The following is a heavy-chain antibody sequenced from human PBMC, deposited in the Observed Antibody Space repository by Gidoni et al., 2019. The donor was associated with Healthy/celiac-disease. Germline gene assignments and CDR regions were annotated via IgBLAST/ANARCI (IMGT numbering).Heavy chain of an antibody. CDR2: IKSKTDGGTT. Sequence: EVQLVESGGGLVKPGGSLRLSCAASGFTFSNAWMSWVRQAPGKGLEWVGRIKSKTDGGTTDYAAPVKGRFTISRDDSKNTLYLQMNSLKTEDTAVYYCTTDPISPDDVLMVYARNPDAFDIWGQGTMVTVSS. J-gene: IGHJ3*02. CDR1: GFTFSNAW. V-gene: IGHV3-15*01. D-gene: IGHD2-8*01. CDR3: TTDPISPDDVLMVYARNPDAFDI.